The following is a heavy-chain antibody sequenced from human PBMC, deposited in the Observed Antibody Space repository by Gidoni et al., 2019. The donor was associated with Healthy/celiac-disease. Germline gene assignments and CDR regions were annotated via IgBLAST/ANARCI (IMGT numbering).Heavy chain of an antibody. Sequence: EVQLVESGGGLVKPGGSLRLSCAASVFTFSSYSMNWVRQAPGKGLEWVSSISSSSSYIYYADSGKGRFTISRDNAKNSLYLQMNSLRAEDTAVYYCARNRLRWPSASFDYWGQGTLVTVSS. CDR1: VFTFSSYS. V-gene: IGHV3-21*01. D-gene: IGHD4-17*01. CDR3: ARNRLRWPSASFDY. J-gene: IGHJ4*02. CDR2: ISSSSSYI.